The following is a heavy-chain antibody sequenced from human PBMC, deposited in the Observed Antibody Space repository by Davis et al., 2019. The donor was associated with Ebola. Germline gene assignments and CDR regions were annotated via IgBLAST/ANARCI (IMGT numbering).Heavy chain of an antibody. CDR1: GGPVSSGSHY. V-gene: IGHV4-61*01. J-gene: IGHJ5*02. D-gene: IGHD3-3*01. CDR2: IYYTGIT. CDR3: ATLITISGVLIGNWFDP. Sequence: PSETLSLTCTVSGGPVSSGSHYWSWLRQPPGKGLEWIGHIYYTGITNYNPSLKSRFTISVDTSKNQFSLKLSSVTAADTAVYYCATLITISGVLIGNWFDPWGQGTLVTVSS.